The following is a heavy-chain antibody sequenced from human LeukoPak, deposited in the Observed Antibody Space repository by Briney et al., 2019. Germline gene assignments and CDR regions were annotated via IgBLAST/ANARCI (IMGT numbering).Heavy chain of an antibody. J-gene: IGHJ4*02. CDR1: GFSFISYT. CDR3: AKDFSPFGYFDY. D-gene: IGHD3-16*01. Sequence: GGSLRLSCAASGFSFISYTLHWVRQAPGKGLEWVSAINGVGSSTFYADSVQGRFTISRDNSRNTLYLEMKSLRADDTAVYYCAKDFSPFGYFDYWGQGTLVTVSS. V-gene: IGHV3-23*01. CDR2: INGVGSST.